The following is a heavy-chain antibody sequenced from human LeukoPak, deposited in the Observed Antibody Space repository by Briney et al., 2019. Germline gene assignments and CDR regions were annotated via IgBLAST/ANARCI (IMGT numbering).Heavy chain of an antibody. CDR3: ARDEVIASRGHPFDY. V-gene: IGHV3-7*01. J-gene: IGHJ4*02. D-gene: IGHD2/OR15-2a*01. Sequence: GGSLRLSCAASGFTLSNHWMIWVRQAPGKGLECVANIKQDGTEKYYLDSVKGRFTISRDNAKNSLYLQMNSLRVEDTAVYYCARDEVIASRGHPFDYWGQGTLVTVSS. CDR2: IKQDGTEK. CDR1: GFTLSNHW.